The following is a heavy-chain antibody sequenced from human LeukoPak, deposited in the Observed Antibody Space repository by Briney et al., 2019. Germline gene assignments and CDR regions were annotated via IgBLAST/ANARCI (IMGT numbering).Heavy chain of an antibody. CDR2: IFYNGKT. D-gene: IGHD1-1*01. J-gene: IGHJ6*03. V-gene: IGHV4-39*01. Sequence: SETLSLTCTASGGSISVSSYYWGWIRQPPGKGLEWIGNIFYNGKTYYNPSLKSRVTISVDTSKNQFSLKLSSVTAADTAVYLCARHRDTGYYYYMDVWGTGTTVTVSS. CDR1: GGSISVSSYY. CDR3: ARHRDTGYYYYMDV.